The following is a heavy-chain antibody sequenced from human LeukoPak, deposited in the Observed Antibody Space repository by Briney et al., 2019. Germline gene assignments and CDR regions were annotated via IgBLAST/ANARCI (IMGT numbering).Heavy chain of an antibody. CDR3: ARHNGFDRGYYYYMDV. V-gene: IGHV4-4*07. CDR1: GGSISSYY. J-gene: IGHJ6*03. D-gene: IGHD3-9*01. Sequence: ASETLSLTCTVSGGSISSYYWSWIRQPAGKGLEWIGRVYTSGITNYNPSPKSRITMSVDTSKNQFSLKLTSVTAADTAVYYCARHNGFDRGYYYYMDVWGKGTTVTVSS. CDR2: VYTSGIT.